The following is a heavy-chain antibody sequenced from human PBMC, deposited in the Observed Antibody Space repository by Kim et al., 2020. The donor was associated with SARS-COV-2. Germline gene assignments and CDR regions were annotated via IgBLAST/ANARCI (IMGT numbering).Heavy chain of an antibody. J-gene: IGHJ4*02. D-gene: IGHD5-12*01. CDR1: GGSISSYY. V-gene: IGHV4-59*08. CDR3: ARTQDGYNSDFDY. Sequence: SETLSLTCTVSGGSISSYYWSWIRQPPGKGLEWIGYIYYSGSTNYNPSLKSRVTISVDTSKNQFSLKLSSVTAADTAVYYCARTQDGYNSDFDYWGQGTL. CDR2: IYYSGST.